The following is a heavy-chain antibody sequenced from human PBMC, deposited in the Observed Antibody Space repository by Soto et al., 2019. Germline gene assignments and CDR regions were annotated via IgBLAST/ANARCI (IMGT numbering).Heavy chain of an antibody. CDR1: GGSISSSSYY. Sequence: SETLSLTCTVSGGSISSSSYYWGWIRQPPGKGLEWIGSIYYSGSTYYNPSLKSRVTISVDTSKNQFSLKLSSVTAADTAVYYCARHAGPAYYYGSGIFYWGQGTLVTVSS. J-gene: IGHJ4*02. CDR3: ARHAGPAYYYGSGIFY. V-gene: IGHV4-39*01. D-gene: IGHD3-10*01. CDR2: IYYSGST.